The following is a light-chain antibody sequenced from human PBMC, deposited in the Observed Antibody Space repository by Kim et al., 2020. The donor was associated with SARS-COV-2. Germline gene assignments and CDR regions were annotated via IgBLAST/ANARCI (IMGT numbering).Light chain of an antibody. Sequence: QSALTQPPSASGSPGQSVTISCTGTSSDVGGYNYVSWYQQHPGKAPKLMIYEVSKRPSGVPDRFSGSKSCNTASLTVSGLQAEDEADYYCSSYAGKVFGTGTKVTVL. CDR3: SSYAGKV. J-gene: IGLJ1*01. V-gene: IGLV2-8*01. CDR1: SSDVGGYNY. CDR2: EVS.